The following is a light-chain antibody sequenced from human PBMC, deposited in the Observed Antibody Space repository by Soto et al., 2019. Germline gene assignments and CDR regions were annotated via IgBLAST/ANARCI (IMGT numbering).Light chain of an antibody. CDR1: SSDVGGYNY. CDR3: SSYSSSCTLEV. CDR2: EVS. V-gene: IGLV2-14*01. Sequence: QSALTQPASVSGSPGQSITISCTGTSSDVGGYNYVSWYQQHPGKAPKLMIYEVSNRPSGVSNRFSGSKSGNTASLTISGLQAEDEADYYCSSYSSSCTLEVFGTGTQLTVL. J-gene: IGLJ1*01.